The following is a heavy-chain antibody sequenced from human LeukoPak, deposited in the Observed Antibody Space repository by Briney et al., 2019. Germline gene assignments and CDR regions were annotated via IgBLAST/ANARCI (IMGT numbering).Heavy chain of an antibody. CDR3: ARLSPYYLGWFDP. V-gene: IGHV4-39*01. J-gene: IGHJ5*02. D-gene: IGHD3-10*01. Sequence: SETLSLTCTVSGGSISSSSYYWGWIRQPPGKGLEWIGSIYYSGSTYYNPSLKSRVTISVDTSENQFSLKLSSVTAADTAVYYCARLSPYYLGWFDPWGQGTLVTVSS. CDR2: IYYSGST. CDR1: GGSISSSSYY.